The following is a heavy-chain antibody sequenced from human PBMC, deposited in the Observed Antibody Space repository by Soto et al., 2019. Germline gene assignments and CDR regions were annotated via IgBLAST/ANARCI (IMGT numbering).Heavy chain of an antibody. CDR1: GDSVSRNSAA. Sequence: SQTLSLTCAISGDSVSRNSAAWNWIRQSPSRGLEWLGRTYYRSKWFNDYAVSVKSRITINPDTSKNQFSLQLNSVTPEDTAVHYCARDRYCSSTSCYSWFDPWGQGTLVTVSS. CDR3: ARDRYCSSTSCYSWFDP. V-gene: IGHV6-1*01. CDR2: TYYRSKWFN. J-gene: IGHJ5*02. D-gene: IGHD2-2*01.